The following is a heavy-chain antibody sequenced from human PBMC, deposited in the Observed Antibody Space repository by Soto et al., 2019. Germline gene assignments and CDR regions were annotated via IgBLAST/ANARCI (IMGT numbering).Heavy chain of an antibody. Sequence: GGSLRLSCAASGFSFSISPMHWVRQAPGKGPEWVALISYDGTNKLYADSVKGRFTISRDNSKSKLYLQVDSLRPDDAAVYYCARDPKTSGGQHWAFNYFDSWGQGTLVTVSS. CDR3: ARDPKTSGGQHWAFNYFDS. J-gene: IGHJ4*02. V-gene: IGHV3-30-3*01. CDR1: GFSFSISP. D-gene: IGHD7-27*01. CDR2: ISYDGTNK.